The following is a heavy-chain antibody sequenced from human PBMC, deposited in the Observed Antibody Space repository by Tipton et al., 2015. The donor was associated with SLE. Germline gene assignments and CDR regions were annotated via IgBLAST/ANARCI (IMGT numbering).Heavy chain of an antibody. CDR2: IYYSGST. Sequence: LRLSCTVSGGSISSGGYYWSWIRQHPGKGLEWIGYIYYSGSTYYNPSLKSRVTISVDTSKNQFSLKLSSVTAADTAVYYCASRSGMSPYYYMDVWGKGTTVTVSS. V-gene: IGHV4-31*03. CDR1: GGSISSGGYY. CDR3: ASRSGMSPYYYMDV. J-gene: IGHJ6*03. D-gene: IGHD3-3*01.